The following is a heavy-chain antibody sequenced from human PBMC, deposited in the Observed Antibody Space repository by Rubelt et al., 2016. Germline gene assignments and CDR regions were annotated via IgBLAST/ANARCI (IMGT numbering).Heavy chain of an antibody. Sequence: QVQLQESGPGLVKPSETLSLTCTVSGGSISSYYWSWIRQPPGKGLEWIGYIYYRGSTNYNPSLKWRVTMSVDTSKNQFSLKLSSVTAADTAVYYCAREGIAAAGTVDYWGQGTLVTVSS. CDR2: IYYRGST. V-gene: IGHV4-59*12. CDR3: AREGIAAAGTVDY. CDR1: GGSISSYY. J-gene: IGHJ4*02. D-gene: IGHD6-13*01.